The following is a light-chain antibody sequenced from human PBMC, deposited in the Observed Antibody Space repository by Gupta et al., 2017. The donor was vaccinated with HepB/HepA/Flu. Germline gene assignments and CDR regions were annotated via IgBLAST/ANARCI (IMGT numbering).Light chain of an antibody. V-gene: IGLV2-14*03. J-gene: IGLJ2*01. CDR1: SSDFGDYNC. Sequence: QSALTQPASVSGSPGQSITISCTGTSSDFGDYNCVSWYQQYPGKAPKLLIYHVSNRPSGVSDRFSGSKSGNTASLTISGLQADDEADYYCNSFTTTTTLVVFGGGTKVTVL. CDR2: HVS. CDR3: NSFTTTTTLVV.